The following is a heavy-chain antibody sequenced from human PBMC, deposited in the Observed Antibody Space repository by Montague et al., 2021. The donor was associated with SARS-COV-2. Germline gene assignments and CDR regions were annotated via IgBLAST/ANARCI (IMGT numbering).Heavy chain of an antibody. J-gene: IGHJ4*02. Sequence: SETLSLTCTVSGGSISSFYWSWFRKPPGKGQERIGYISDSGSANYNSSLTSRVTMSVDMSKNQFSLKVNSVTAADTDVYYCERHYSATLPAVYWGQGTLVTVSS. CDR3: ERHYSATLPAVY. V-gene: IGHV4-59*08. CDR1: GGSISSFY. D-gene: IGHD2-15*01. CDR2: ISDSGSA.